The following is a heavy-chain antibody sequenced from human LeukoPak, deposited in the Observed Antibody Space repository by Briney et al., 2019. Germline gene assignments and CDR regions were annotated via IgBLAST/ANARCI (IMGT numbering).Heavy chain of an antibody. V-gene: IGHV4-59*01. J-gene: IGHJ4*02. CDR3: ARGIEY. CDR1: GGSISTYY. Sequence: PSETLSLTCTVSGGSISTYYWSWIRQPPGKGLEWIGYIYYSGSTSYNPSLKSRVTISVDTSKNQFSLKLSSVTAADTAVYYCARGIEYWGQGTLVTVSS. CDR2: IYYSGST.